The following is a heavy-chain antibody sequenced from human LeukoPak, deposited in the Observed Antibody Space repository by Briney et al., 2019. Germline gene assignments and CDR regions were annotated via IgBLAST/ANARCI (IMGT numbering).Heavy chain of an antibody. CDR2: ISYDGSNK. CDR1: GFTFSSYA. Sequence: PGRSLRLSCAASGFTFSSYAMHWVRQAPGKGLEWVAVISYDGSNKYYADSVKGRFTISRDNSKNTLYLQMNSLRAEDTAVYYCARGSRGYSYGPAAFDYWGQGTLVTVSS. D-gene: IGHD5-18*01. CDR3: ARGSRGYSYGPAAFDY. V-gene: IGHV3-30-3*01. J-gene: IGHJ4*02.